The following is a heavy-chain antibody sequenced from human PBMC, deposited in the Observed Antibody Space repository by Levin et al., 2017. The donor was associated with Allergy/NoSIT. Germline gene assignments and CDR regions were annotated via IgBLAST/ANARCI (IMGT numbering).Heavy chain of an antibody. J-gene: IGHJ3*02. CDR3: AKGTSGWYDAFDI. CDR2: ISYDGSSK. V-gene: IGHV3-30*18. D-gene: IGHD6-19*01. Sequence: GGSLRLSCITSGFTFSSNGMHWVRQAPGKGLEWVAVISYDGSSKYYADSVKGRFIISRDNSKNTLYLQMNSLRAEDTAVYYCAKGTSGWYDAFDIWGQGTMVTVSS. CDR1: GFTFSSNG.